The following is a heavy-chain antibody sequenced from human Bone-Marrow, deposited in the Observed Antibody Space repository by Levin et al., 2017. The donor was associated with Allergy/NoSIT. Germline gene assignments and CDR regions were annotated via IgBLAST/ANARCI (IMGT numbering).Heavy chain of an antibody. D-gene: IGHD2-21*02. Sequence: ASVKVSCKASGGTFSRYGFSWVRLAPGQGPEWMGGSVPIFGSAVYDPKFQDRLTITADESTSTVYMELRSLRYDDTAVYYCAREAFNCGPDCYSDSWGQGTLVTVSS. J-gene: IGHJ4*02. CDR2: SVPIFGSA. V-gene: IGHV1-69*13. CDR3: AREAFNCGPDCYSDS. CDR1: GGTFSRYG.